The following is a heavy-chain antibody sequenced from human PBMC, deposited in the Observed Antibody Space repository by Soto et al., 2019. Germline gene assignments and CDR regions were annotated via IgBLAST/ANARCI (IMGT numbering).Heavy chain of an antibody. V-gene: IGHV2-5*02. D-gene: IGHD3-3*01. CDR2: IYWDDDK. CDR1: GFSLSTSGVG. Sequence: SGPTLVNPTQTLTLTCTFSGFSLSTSGVGVGWIRQPPGKALEWLALIYWDDDKRYSPSLKSRLTITKDTSKNQVVLTMTNMDPVDTATYYCAHLYYDFWSGYLYYFDYWGQGTLVTVSS. J-gene: IGHJ4*02. CDR3: AHLYYDFWSGYLYYFDY.